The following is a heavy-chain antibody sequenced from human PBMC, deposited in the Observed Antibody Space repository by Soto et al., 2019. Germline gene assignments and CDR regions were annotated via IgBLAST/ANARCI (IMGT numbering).Heavy chain of an antibody. Sequence: GESLKISCKGSGYSFTSYWIGWVRQMPVKGLEWMGIIYPGDSDTRYSPSFQGQVTISADKSISTAYLQWSSLKASDTAMYYCARPRQDQLLYMDVWGQGTTVTVSS. CDR1: GYSFTSYW. D-gene: IGHD2-2*02. CDR2: IYPGDSDT. J-gene: IGHJ6*02. V-gene: IGHV5-51*01. CDR3: ARPRQDQLLYMDV.